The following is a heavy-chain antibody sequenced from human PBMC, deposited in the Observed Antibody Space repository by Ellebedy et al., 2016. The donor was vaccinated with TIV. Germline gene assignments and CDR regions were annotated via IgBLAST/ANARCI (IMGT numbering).Heavy chain of an antibody. D-gene: IGHD6-25*01. Sequence: MPGGSLRLSCTVSGGPISSSTSYWGWIRQPPGKGLEWIGSIHSSGTTYYNPSLKSRLAISIVTSQSQFSLHLRSVTAADTAVYYCATARRDPYYSGMDVWGRGTTVTVSS. CDR3: ATARRDPYYSGMDV. CDR1: GGPISSSTSY. J-gene: IGHJ6*02. V-gene: IGHV4-39*01. CDR2: IHSSGTT.